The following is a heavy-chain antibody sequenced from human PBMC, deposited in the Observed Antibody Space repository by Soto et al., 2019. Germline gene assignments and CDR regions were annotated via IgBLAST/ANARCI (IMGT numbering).Heavy chain of an antibody. CDR2: ISYDGSNK. CDR3: AKEGVQWLVLSFDY. V-gene: IGHV3-30*18. Sequence: PGGSLRLSCAASGFTFSSYGMHWVRQAPGKGLEWVAVISYDGSNKYYADSVKGRFTISRDNSKNTLYLQMNSLRAEDTAVYYCAKEGVQWLVLSFDYWGQGTLVTVS. D-gene: IGHD6-19*01. CDR1: GFTFSSYG. J-gene: IGHJ4*02.